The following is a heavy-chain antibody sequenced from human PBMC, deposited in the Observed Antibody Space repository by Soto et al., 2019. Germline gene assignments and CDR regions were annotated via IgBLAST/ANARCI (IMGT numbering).Heavy chain of an antibody. V-gene: IGHV4-30-4*01. CDR2: IFYSGTT. CDR1: GDSISSADYY. Sequence: QVQLQESGPGLVRPSQTLSLTCTVSGDSISSADYYWSWIRQTPGKGLEWIGHIFYSGTTYYNPSLKSRLTISVDTSKNHFSLRLTSVTAADTAGYYCARDLWVEPELYYYGMDVWGQGTTVTVSS. J-gene: IGHJ6*02. CDR3: ARDLWVEPELYYYGMDV. D-gene: IGHD1-1*01.